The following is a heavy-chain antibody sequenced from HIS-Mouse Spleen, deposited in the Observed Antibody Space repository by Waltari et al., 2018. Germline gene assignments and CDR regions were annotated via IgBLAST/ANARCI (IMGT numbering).Heavy chain of an antibody. V-gene: IGHV1-2*02. CDR3: ARGTTIFGVVNTIDY. D-gene: IGHD3-3*01. CDR2: TNPNSGGT. J-gene: IGHJ4*02. Sequence: QVQLVQSGAEVKKPGASVKVSCKASGYTFPGYYMHWVRQAHGQGLEWMGWTNPNSGGTNYAQKFQGRVTMTRDTYISTAYMELSRLRSDDTAVYYCARGTTIFGVVNTIDYWGQGTLVTVSS. CDR1: GYTFPGYY.